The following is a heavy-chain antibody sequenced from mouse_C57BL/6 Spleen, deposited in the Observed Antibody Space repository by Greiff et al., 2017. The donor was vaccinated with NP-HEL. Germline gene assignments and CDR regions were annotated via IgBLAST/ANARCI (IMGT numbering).Heavy chain of an antibody. J-gene: IGHJ2*01. CDR3: ARIKKIVATYFDY. D-gene: IGHD1-1*01. Sequence: VQLQESGAELVKAGASVKMSCKASGYTFTSYWMHWVKQRLGQGLEWCAETNPTNGRTYYNEKFKSKATLTVDKSSSTAYMLHSGPTFEDSAVYYCARIKKIVATYFDYWGQGTTLTVSS. CDR1: GYTFTSYW. CDR2: TNPTNGRT. V-gene: IGHV1S81*02.